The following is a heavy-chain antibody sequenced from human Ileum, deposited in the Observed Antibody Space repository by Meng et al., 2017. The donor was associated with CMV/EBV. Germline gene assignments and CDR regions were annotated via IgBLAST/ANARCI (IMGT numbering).Heavy chain of an antibody. V-gene: IGHV4-38-2*02. CDR1: GYSISSGYY. J-gene: IGHJ4*02. CDR3: ARGRFPDY. Sequence: SETLFLTCTVSGYSISSGYYWGWIRQPPGKGLEWIGSIYHSGSTYYNPSLKSRVTISVDTSKNQFSLKLSSVTAADTAVYYCARGRFPDYWGQGTLVTVSS. CDR2: IYHSGST.